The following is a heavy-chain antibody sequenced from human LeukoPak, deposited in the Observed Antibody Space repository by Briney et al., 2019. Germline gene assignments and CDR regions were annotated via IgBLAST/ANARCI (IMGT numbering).Heavy chain of an antibody. Sequence: ASVKVSCKASGYSFTSYGISWVRQAPGQGLEWLAWINVYNGNTKYAQRFQGRVTVTTDTTTNTAYMELRSLRAEDTAVYYCARAGHCTNGICYTPDFDYWGQGTLVTVSS. J-gene: IGHJ4*02. D-gene: IGHD2-8*01. CDR3: ARAGHCTNGICYTPDFDY. CDR1: GYSFTSYG. V-gene: IGHV1-18*01. CDR2: INVYNGNT.